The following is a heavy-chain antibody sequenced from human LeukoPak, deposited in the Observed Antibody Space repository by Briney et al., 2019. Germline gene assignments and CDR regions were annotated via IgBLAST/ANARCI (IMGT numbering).Heavy chain of an antibody. J-gene: IGHJ3*01. CDR2: IAPISGTP. CDR1: GGTFSHYA. Sequence: VKVSCKASGGTFSHYAISWVRQAPGQGLEWMGGIAPISGTPIYAQRFQGRLTIAADTSTSTAYMDLSSLRSEDTAVYYCAREGEYYSASGNVVDAYDVWGQGTMVTVSS. D-gene: IGHD3-10*01. V-gene: IGHV1-69*06. CDR3: AREGEYYSASGNVVDAYDV.